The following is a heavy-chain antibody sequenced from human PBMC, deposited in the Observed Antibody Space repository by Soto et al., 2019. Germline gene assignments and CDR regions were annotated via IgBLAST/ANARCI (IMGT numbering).Heavy chain of an antibody. CDR2: ISGGGRTT. Sequence: GGSLRLSCAASGFTFSSYWMHWVRQAPGEGLVWVSRISGGGRTTTYADSVKGRFTISRDNSENTLYLQVSSLRADDTAVYFCARGHRIPVDSWGQGTLVTVSS. CDR3: ARGHRIPVDS. CDR1: GFTFSSYW. V-gene: IGHV3-74*01. D-gene: IGHD3-16*02. J-gene: IGHJ4*02.